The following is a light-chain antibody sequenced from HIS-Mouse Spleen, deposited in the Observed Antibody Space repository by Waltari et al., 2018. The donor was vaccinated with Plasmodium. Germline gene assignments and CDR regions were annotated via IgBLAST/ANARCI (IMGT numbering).Light chain of an antibody. J-gene: IGKJ1*01. CDR1: QSIRSW. V-gene: IGKV1-5*03. CDR2: KAS. Sequence: DIQMTQSHSTLSASVGDRVNITCRASQSIRSWLAWYQQKPGKAPKLLIYKASSLESGVPSRFSGSGSGTEFTLTISSLQPDDFATYYCQQYNSYSWTFGQGTKVEIK. CDR3: QQYNSYSWT.